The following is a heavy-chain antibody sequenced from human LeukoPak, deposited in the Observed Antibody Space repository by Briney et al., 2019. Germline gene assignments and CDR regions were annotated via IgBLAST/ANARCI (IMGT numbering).Heavy chain of an antibody. CDR2: IYPGDSDT. CDR1: GYSFTSYW. D-gene: IGHD6-13*01. J-gene: IGHJ4*02. V-gene: IGHV5-51*01. CDR3: ARLSDDSSSWYASLDY. Sequence: GESLKISCKGSGYSFTSYWIGWVRQMPGKGLEWMGIIYPGDSDTRYSPSFQGQVTISADKSISTAYLQWSSLKASDTAMYYCARLSDDSSSWYASLDYWGQGTLVTVS.